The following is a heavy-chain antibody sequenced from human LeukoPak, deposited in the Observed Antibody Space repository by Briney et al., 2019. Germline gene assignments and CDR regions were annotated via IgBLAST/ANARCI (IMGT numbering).Heavy chain of an antibody. D-gene: IGHD3-22*01. J-gene: IGHJ4*02. CDR3: ARERSNYYDSSGYDY. V-gene: IGHV4-59*12. CDR2: IYYSAST. Sequence: SETLSLTCTVSGGSLSSYYGSWIRQPPGKGLEWIGYIYYSASTNYNPSLKSRVTISVDTSKNQFSLKLSSVTAADTAVYYCARERSNYYDSSGYDYWGQGTLVTVSS. CDR1: GGSLSSYY.